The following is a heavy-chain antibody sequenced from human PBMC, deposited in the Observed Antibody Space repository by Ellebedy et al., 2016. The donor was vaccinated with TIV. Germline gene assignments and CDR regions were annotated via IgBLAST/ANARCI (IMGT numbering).Heavy chain of an antibody. Sequence: PGGSLRLSCAASGFAFSSYAMHWVRQAPGKGLEWVAGIANDESGRHYADSVKGRFTISRDNSKNTLDLQMNSLRVEDTAVYYCVKGGYDRSGYYAPPVECWGQGTLVTVSS. D-gene: IGHD3-22*01. V-gene: IGHV3-30*18. CDR2: IANDESGR. CDR3: VKGGYDRSGYYAPPVEC. CDR1: GFAFSSYA. J-gene: IGHJ4*02.